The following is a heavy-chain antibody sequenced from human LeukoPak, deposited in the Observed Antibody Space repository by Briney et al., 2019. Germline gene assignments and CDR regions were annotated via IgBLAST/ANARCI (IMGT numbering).Heavy chain of an antibody. Sequence: SETLSLTCTVSGGSISSGDYYWRWLRQPPGKGLEWIGYTYYSGSTYYNPSLKSRVTISVDTSKNQFSLKLSSVTAADTAVYYCAREAMAFDIWGQGTMVTVSS. D-gene: IGHD2-21*01. J-gene: IGHJ3*02. CDR1: GGSISSGDYY. V-gene: IGHV4-30-4*08. CDR3: AREAMAFDI. CDR2: TYYSGST.